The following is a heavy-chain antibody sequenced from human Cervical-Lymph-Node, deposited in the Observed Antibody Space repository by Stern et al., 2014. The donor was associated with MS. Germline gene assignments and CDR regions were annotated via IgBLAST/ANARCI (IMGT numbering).Heavy chain of an antibody. J-gene: IGHJ5*02. D-gene: IGHD1-26*01. Sequence: QVTLRESGPTLVKPTQTLTLTCDFSGFSLTTSGVGVGWIRQPPGKALEWLALLYWDDEKLYSPSLKNRLSIITDTAKNQVVLTMTNMDPVDTGTYHCAHRSTSVAGAWASWGQGILVVVSS. CDR3: AHRSTSVAGAWAS. CDR2: LYWDDEK. CDR1: GFSLTTSGVG. V-gene: IGHV2-5*02.